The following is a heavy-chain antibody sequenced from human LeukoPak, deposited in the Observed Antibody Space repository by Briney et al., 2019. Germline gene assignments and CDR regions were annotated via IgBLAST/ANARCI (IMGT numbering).Heavy chain of an antibody. J-gene: IGHJ4*02. V-gene: IGHV3-7*01. CDR3: ASPHLYDSSCYYIGY. D-gene: IGHD3-22*01. CDR1: GYTFSRYW. CDR2: MKQDGSEK. Sequence: GGSLRLSCAASGYTFSRYWMSWVRQAPGKGLEWVANMKQDGSEKYYVDSVKGRFTISRDNAKNSLYLQMNSLRAEDTAVYYCASPHLYDSSCYYIGYWGQGTLVTVFS.